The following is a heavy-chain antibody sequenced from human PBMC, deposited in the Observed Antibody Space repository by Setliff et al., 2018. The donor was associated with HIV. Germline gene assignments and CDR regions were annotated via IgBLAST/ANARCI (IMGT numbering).Heavy chain of an antibody. Sequence: NPSETLSLTCTVSGGSISGYYWSWIRQPPGKGLEWIGYIYYIGNTNYNPSLKGRVTLSVDTSKNQFSLKLSSVTAADTAIYYCARSRVRGVIIKGYWGQGTPVTVSS. CDR1: GGSISGYY. V-gene: IGHV4-59*12. J-gene: IGHJ4*02. D-gene: IGHD3-10*01. CDR2: IYYIGNT. CDR3: ARSRVRGVIIKGY.